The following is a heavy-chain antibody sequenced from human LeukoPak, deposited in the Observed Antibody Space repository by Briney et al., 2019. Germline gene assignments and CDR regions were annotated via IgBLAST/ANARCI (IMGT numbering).Heavy chain of an antibody. J-gene: IGHJ6*02. D-gene: IGHD5-18*01. Sequence: SETLSLTCTVSGGSISSSSYYWGWIRQPPGKGLEWIGSIYYSGSTYYNPSLKSRVTISVDTSKNQFSLKLSSVTAADTAVYYCAREPSNGYSYGSIYGMDVWGQGTTVTVSS. V-gene: IGHV4-39*07. CDR3: AREPSNGYSYGSIYGMDV. CDR2: IYYSGST. CDR1: GGSISSSSYY.